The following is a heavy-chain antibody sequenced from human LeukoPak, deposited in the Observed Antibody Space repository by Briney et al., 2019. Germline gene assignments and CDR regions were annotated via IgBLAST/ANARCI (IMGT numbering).Heavy chain of an antibody. D-gene: IGHD4-17*01. CDR3: ARGPDYASGNGAFDI. CDR1: GGSISSSSYY. V-gene: IGHV4-39*07. J-gene: IGHJ3*02. CDR2: IYYSGST. Sequence: PSETLSLTCTVSGGSISSSSYYWGWIRQPPGKGLEWIGSIYYSGSTYYNPSLKSRVTISVDTSKNQFSLKLSSVTAADTAVYFCARGPDYASGNGAFDIWGLGTMVAVSS.